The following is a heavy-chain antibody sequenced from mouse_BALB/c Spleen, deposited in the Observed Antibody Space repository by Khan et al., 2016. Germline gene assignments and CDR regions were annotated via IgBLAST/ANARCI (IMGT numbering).Heavy chain of an antibody. V-gene: IGHV8-12*01. J-gene: IGHJ3*01. Sequence: QVTLKESGPGILQPSQTLSLTCSFSGFSLSTSGMGLSWIRQPSGKGWVWQAHIYWDDDKRYNPSMKSRLTISKDTSSNQDFLMITMVATAATVTYYCAADASLAYWGQGTLVTVSA. CDR1: GFSLSTSGMG. CDR2: IYWDDDK. D-gene: IGHD2-3*01. CDR3: AADASLAY.